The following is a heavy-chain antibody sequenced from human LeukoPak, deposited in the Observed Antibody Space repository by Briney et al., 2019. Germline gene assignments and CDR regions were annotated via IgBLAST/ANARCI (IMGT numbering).Heavy chain of an antibody. CDR3: ARNSVGGSFFDY. D-gene: IGHD3-16*01. CDR2: ISYDGTNK. Sequence: PGGSLRLSCAASGATFSSYDMHWVRQAPGKGLEWVAVISYDGTNKDYADSVKGRLTISRDNSKNTLYLQMNSLRPEDTAAYYCARNSVGGSFFDYWGQGILVTVSS. J-gene: IGHJ4*02. CDR1: GATFSSYD. V-gene: IGHV3-30-3*01.